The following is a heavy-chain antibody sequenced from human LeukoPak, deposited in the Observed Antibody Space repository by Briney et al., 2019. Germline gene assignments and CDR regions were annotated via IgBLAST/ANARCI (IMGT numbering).Heavy chain of an antibody. D-gene: IGHD5-24*01. CDR1: GGSIRNYY. Sequence: PSETLSLTCPVSGGSIRNYYYWTWIRQPPGKGLEWIGYVYYTGSTNFNPSLKSRVTMSLDTSRNQFSLKLTSLTAADTAVYYCARGAMATTPFFDYWGQGTLVTVSS. V-gene: IGHV4-59*01. CDR3: ARGAMATTPFFDY. J-gene: IGHJ4*02. CDR2: VYYTGST.